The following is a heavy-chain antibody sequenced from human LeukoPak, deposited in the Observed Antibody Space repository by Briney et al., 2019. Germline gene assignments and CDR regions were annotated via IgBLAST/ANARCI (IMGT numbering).Heavy chain of an antibody. CDR1: GGSSRSGDYF. CDR3: ARHSAVTTFIFDY. Sequence: SQTLSLTCAVSGGSSRSGDYFWSWIRQPPGKGLEWIGSIFYSGSTYYNPSLKSRVTISLDTSKNQFSLRLSSVTAADTAVYYCARHSAVTTFIFDYWGQGTLVTVSS. CDR2: IFYSGST. J-gene: IGHJ4*02. D-gene: IGHD4-17*01. V-gene: IGHV4-30-2*03.